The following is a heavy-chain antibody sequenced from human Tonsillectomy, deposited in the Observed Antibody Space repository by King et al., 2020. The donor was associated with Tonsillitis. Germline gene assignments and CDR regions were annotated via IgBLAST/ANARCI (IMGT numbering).Heavy chain of an antibody. J-gene: IGHJ5*02. D-gene: IGHD2-2*03. Sequence: QLVQSGAEVKKPGASVKVSCKASGYSFSSYGITWVRQAPGQGLEWMGWISGDNGITNHAQKLQGRVTMTIDTFTSTVYMELRSLSFDDTAVYYCARFRGHVAGYFDNWFDLWAQGTLLSVS. CDR2: ISGDNGIT. V-gene: IGHV1-18*01. CDR3: ARFRGHVAGYFDNWFDL. CDR1: GYSFSSYG.